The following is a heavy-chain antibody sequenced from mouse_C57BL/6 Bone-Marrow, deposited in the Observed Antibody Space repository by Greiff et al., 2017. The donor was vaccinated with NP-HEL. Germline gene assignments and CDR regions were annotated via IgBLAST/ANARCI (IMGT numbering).Heavy chain of an antibody. CDR1: GYTFTSYG. V-gene: IGHV1-58*01. D-gene: IGHD2-5*01. CDR3: ARGDYYSNYDDWYFDG. J-gene: IGHJ1*03. Sequence: VQLQQSGAELVRPGSSVKMSCKTSGYTFTSYGINWVKQRPGQGLEWIGYIYIGNGYTEYNEKFKGKATLTSDTSSSTAYMQLSSLTSEDSAIYFCARGDYYSNYDDWYFDGWGTGTTVTVSS. CDR2: IYIGNGYT.